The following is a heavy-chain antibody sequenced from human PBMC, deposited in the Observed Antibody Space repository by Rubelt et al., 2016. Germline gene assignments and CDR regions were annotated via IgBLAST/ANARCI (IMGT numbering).Heavy chain of an antibody. D-gene: IGHD5-24*01. Sequence: EVQLVESGGVSVRRGGSVRLSCAASGFIFNKYWMHWVRQVPGEGLMWVSRINTEVSITNYADSVKGRFTLSRDNAKNTGYLEMTSLRAEDTAVYYCARPAVETDSDVFDYWGQGTLVTVSS. CDR1: GFIFNKYW. V-gene: IGHV3-74*01. CDR3: ARPAVETDSDVFDY. J-gene: IGHJ4*02. CDR2: INTEVSIT.